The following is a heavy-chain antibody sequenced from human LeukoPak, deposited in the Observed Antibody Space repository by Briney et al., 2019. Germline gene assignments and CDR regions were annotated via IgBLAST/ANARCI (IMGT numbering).Heavy chain of an antibody. CDR2: ISSSGTTI. CDR3: AREARDLGYHNSFDY. Sequence: PGGSLRLSCAASGFTFSSYEMNWVRQAPGKGLEWVSYISSSGTTIYYADSVVGRFTISRDNAKNSLYLQMNSLRAEDTAVYYCAREARDLGYHNSFDYWGQGTLVTVSS. J-gene: IGHJ4*02. D-gene: IGHD5-18*01. CDR1: GFTFSSYE. V-gene: IGHV3-48*03.